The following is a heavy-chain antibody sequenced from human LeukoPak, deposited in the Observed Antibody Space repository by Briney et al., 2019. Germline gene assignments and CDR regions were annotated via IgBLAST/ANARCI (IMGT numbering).Heavy chain of an antibody. V-gene: IGHV4-61*09. CDR2: IYTSGKI. CDR3: ARGHCRTNNCPHDSSWPFDP. J-gene: IGHJ5*02. Sequence: SETLSLTCTVSGGSISSGYSYWTWVRQPAGKGLEWMGHIYTSGKIDYNPSLESRVTISVDTSKNQVSLRLNSVTAADTAVYYCARGHCRTNNCPHDSSWPFDPWGQRTLGTVST. D-gene: IGHD6-13*01. CDR1: GGSISSGYSY.